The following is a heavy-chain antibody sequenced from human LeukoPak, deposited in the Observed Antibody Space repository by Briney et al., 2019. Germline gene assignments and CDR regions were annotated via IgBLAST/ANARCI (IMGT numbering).Heavy chain of an antibody. J-gene: IGHJ6*03. CDR1: GGSFTTYY. V-gene: IGHV4-34*01. Sequence: PSETLSLTCAVYGGSFTTYYWNWIRQSPGKGLEWIGEINHTGTTNYNPSLKSRVTISEDTSKNQFSLKLSSVTAADTAVYYCARDRSYYMDVWGKGTTVTISS. CDR2: INHTGTT. CDR3: ARDRSYYMDV.